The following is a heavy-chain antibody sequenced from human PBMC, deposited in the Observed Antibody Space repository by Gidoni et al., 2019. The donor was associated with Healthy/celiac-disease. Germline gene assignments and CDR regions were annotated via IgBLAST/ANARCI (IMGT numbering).Heavy chain of an antibody. CDR1: RYTFTGYY. CDR3: ARVHNWNDDGAFDI. D-gene: IGHD1-1*01. CDR2: INPNSGGT. V-gene: IGHV1-2*02. Sequence: QLQLFQPGAEVKKPGSSVNVSFTSSRYTFTGYYMHWVRQAPGKGLEWMGWINPNSGGTNYAQKFQGRVTMTREKSISTAYMELSRLRSDETAVYYCARVHNWNDDGAFDIWGQGTMVTVSS. J-gene: IGHJ3*02.